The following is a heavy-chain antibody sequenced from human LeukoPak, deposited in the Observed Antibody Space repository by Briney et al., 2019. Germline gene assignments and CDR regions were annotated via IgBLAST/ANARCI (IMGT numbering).Heavy chain of an antibody. CDR3: AKDRDLTGDRKPGYFDC. CDR2: ISSSSSTI. Sequence: QSGGSLRLSCAASRFTFSSYSMKWVRQAQGEGREWVSYISSSSSTIYYADSGKGRFTISRDNSKNTLYLQMNSLRADDTAVYYCAKDRDLTGDRKPGYFDCWGRGTLVTVSS. CDR1: RFTFSSYS. D-gene: IGHD7-27*01. V-gene: IGHV3-48*01. J-gene: IGHJ4*02.